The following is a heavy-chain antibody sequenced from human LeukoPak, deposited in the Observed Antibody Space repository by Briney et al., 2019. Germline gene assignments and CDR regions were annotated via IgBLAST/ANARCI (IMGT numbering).Heavy chain of an antibody. D-gene: IGHD3-10*02. V-gene: IGHV3-48*04. J-gene: IGHJ6*04. CDR3: AELGITMIGGV. CDR1: GFTFSSYS. CDR2: ISSSGSTI. Sequence: GGSLRLSCAAAGFTFSSYSMNWVRQAPGKGLEWVSYISSSGSTIYYADSVKGRFTISRDNAKNSLYLQMNSLRAEDTAVYYCAELGITMIGGVWGKGTTVTISS.